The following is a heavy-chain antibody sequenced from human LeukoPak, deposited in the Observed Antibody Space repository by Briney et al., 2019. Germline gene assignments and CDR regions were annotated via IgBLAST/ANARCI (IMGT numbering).Heavy chain of an antibody. CDR2: IKQDGSET. CDR1: GFTLSIHW. CDR3: ARRAGDYSHPYDY. V-gene: IGHV3-7*03. J-gene: IGHJ4*02. D-gene: IGHD3-22*01. Sequence: GGSLRLSCAASGFTLSIHWMTWIRQAPGKGLEWVANIKQDGSETYYVDSVKGRFTISRDNSKNTLYLQMNSLRAEDTAVYYCARRAGDYSHPYDYWGQGTLVTVSS.